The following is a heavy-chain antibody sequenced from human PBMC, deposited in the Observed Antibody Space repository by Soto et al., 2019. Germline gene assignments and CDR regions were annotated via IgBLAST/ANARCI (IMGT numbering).Heavy chain of an antibody. J-gene: IGHJ6*02. V-gene: IGHV4-59*01. CDR3: ARQAKYYGMDV. CDR1: GCSIRSYY. Sequence: SXTLALTCCVSGCSIRSYYSSWIRQPPGKGLEWIGYIYYSGSTNYHPSLKSRVTISVDTSKNQFSLKLSSVTAADTAVYYCARQAKYYGMDVWGQGTTVTVSS. CDR2: IYYSGST.